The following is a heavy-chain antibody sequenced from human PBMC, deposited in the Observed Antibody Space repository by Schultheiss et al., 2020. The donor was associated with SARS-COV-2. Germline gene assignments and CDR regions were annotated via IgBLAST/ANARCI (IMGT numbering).Heavy chain of an antibody. V-gene: IGHV3-49*03. CDR2: IRSKAYGGTT. J-gene: IGHJ3*02. CDR3: TRDHDKDAFDI. D-gene: IGHD3-22*01. Sequence: GGSLRLSCTASGFTFGDYAMSWFRQAPGKGLEWVGFIRSKAYGGTTEYAAYVKGRFTISRDDSKSIAYLQMNSLKTEDTAVYYCTRDHDKDAFDIWGQGTMVTVSS. CDR1: GFTFGDYA.